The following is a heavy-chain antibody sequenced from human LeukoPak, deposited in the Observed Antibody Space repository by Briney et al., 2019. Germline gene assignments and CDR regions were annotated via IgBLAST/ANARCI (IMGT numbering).Heavy chain of an antibody. CDR1: GFTFSSYS. J-gene: IGHJ5*02. V-gene: IGHV3-21*01. CDR3: ARSRIKSGNWFDP. Sequence: PGESLKISCAASGFTFSSYSMNWVRQAPGKGLEWVSSISSSSSYIYYADSVKGRFTISRDNAKNSLYLQMNSLRAEDTAVYYCARSRIKSGNWFDPWGQGTLVTVSS. D-gene: IGHD1-14*01. CDR2: ISSSSSYI.